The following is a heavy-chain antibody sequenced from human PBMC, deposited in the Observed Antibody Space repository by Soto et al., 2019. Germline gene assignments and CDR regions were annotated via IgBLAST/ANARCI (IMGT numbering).Heavy chain of an antibody. CDR3: ARDVRGFSYVVDY. CDR2: ISGSGATK. V-gene: IGHV3-48*02. Sequence: XGCLRLSCPASGFTFSRQGIDWVRQAPGKGLEWVSYISGSGATKYYADSVKGRFTISRDNARNYLYLQMSSLSDEDTAVYYCARDVRGFSYVVDYWGQGTLVTVSS. CDR1: GFTFSRQG. J-gene: IGHJ4*02. D-gene: IGHD5-18*01.